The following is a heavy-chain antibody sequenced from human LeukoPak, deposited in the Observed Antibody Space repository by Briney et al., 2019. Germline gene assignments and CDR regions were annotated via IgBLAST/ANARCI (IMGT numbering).Heavy chain of an antibody. CDR2: ITTSSTYT. V-gene: IGHV3-21*01. CDR1: GFSFSSYN. CDR3: ARDPYSGSYGDSYYYYMDV. J-gene: IGHJ6*03. D-gene: IGHD1-26*01. Sequence: PGGTLRLSCAASGFSFSSYNMNWVRQAPGKGMEWVSSITTSSTYTFYADSVKGRFTISRDNAKNSLYLQMNSLRAEDTAVYYCARDPYSGSYGDSYYYYMDVWGKGTTVTISS.